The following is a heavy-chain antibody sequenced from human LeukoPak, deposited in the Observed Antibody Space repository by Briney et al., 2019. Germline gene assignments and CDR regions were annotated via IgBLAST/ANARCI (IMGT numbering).Heavy chain of an antibody. CDR1: GYTFTNYA. V-gene: IGHV1-18*01. CDR3: ARGTWYDYSKPIDY. J-gene: IGHJ4*02. Sequence: GASVTVSCKASGYTFTNYAISWVRLAPGQGLEWMGWISAYNGHTNYAQKLQGRVTMTTDTSTSTAYMELRSLRSDDTAVYYCARGTWYDYSKPIDYWGQGTLDTVSS. CDR2: ISAYNGHT. D-gene: IGHD4-11*01.